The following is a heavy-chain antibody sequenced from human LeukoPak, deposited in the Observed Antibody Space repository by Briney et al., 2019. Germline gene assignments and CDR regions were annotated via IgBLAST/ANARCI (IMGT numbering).Heavy chain of an antibody. D-gene: IGHD3-3*01. CDR1: GFTFSSYS. Sequence: GGSLRLSCAASGFTFSSYSMNWVRQAPGKGLEWVSSISSSSSYIYYADSVKGRFTISRDNAKNSLYLQMNSLRAEDTAVYYCARDRNTDFWSGYYTNYFDYWGQGTLVTVSS. CDR2: ISSSSSYI. V-gene: IGHV3-21*01. CDR3: ARDRNTDFWSGYYTNYFDY. J-gene: IGHJ4*02.